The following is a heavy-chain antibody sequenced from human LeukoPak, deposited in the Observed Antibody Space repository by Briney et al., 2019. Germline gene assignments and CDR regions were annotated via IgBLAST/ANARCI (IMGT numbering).Heavy chain of an antibody. CDR3: ARVSGNYYRWFDS. CDR2: IKQDGSEK. J-gene: IGHJ5*01. Sequence: GGSLRLSCAASRFTFSSYWMSWVRQAPGKGLEWMANIKQDGSEKYYVDSVKGRFTISRDSAKNSLYLQMNSLRAEDTAVYYCARVSGNYYRWFDSWGQGTLVTVSS. CDR1: RFTFSSYW. D-gene: IGHD1-26*01. V-gene: IGHV3-7*03.